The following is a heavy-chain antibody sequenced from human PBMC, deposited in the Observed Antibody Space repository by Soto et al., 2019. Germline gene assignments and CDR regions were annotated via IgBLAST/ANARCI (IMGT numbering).Heavy chain of an antibody. D-gene: IGHD4-17*01. J-gene: IGHJ4*02. CDR2: ISSSSSTI. V-gene: IGHV3-48*02. CDR1: GVTFSSYS. Sequence: GGSLRLSCAASGVTFSSYSMNWVRQAPGKGLEWVSYISSSSSTIYYADSVKGRFTISRDNAKNSLYLQMNSLRDEDTAVYYCARDPDYGGNSIHFDYWGQGTLVTVSS. CDR3: ARDPDYGGNSIHFDY.